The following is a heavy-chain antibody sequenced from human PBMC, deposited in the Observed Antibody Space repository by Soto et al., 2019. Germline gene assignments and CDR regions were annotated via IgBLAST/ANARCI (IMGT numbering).Heavy chain of an antibody. CDR2: ISYTGRT. CDR3: AREWGLLPYYVMNV. Sequence: SETLSLTCIVSCDSVTSGSYYWTWLRQPPGKGLEWIGYISYTGRTKYNPSLQSRVTISVDTSKNDFSLNLSSVTAADTAVYFCAREWGLLPYYVMNVWGHGTAVT. CDR1: CDSVTSGSYY. V-gene: IGHV4-61*03. D-gene: IGHD7-27*01. J-gene: IGHJ6*02.